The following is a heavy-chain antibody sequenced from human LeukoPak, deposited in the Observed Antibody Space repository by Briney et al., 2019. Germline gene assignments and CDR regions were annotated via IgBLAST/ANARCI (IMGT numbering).Heavy chain of an antibody. D-gene: IGHD2-2*02. J-gene: IGHJ4*02. CDR2: IYHSGST. Sequence: PSETLSLTCAVSGYSISSGYYWGWIRQPPGKGVEWIGSIYHSGSTYYNPSLKSRVTISVDTSKNQFSLKLSSVTAADTAVYYCARQDIVVVPAAINYWGQGTLVTVSS. CDR3: ARQDIVVVPAAINY. CDR1: GYSISSGYY. V-gene: IGHV4-38-2*01.